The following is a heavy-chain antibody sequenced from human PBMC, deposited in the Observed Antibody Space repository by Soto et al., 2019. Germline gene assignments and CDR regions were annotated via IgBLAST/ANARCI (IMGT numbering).Heavy chain of an antibody. D-gene: IGHD5-12*01. J-gene: IGHJ5*02. V-gene: IGHV1-18*01. CDR3: ICREGYGAHMWYDP. CDR2: ISAYNGNT. CDR1: GYTFTSYG. Sequence: GASVTVSCKASGYTFTSYGISWVRQAPGQGLEWMGWISAYNGNTNYAQKLQGRVTMTTDTSTSTAYMELNSLQNEDTAVYYCICREGYGAHMWYDPWGQGTLVTVSS.